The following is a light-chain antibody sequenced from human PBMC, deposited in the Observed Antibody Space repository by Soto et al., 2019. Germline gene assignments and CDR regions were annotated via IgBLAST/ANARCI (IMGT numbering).Light chain of an antibody. CDR2: LAS. CDR3: QSLKRFPHS. Sequence: DIQMTQSPSSLSASVGDRVTIPCRASQDISSYLAWYQQKPGKAPKLLIYLASTLHSGVPSSFSGSGSGTDFSLTISSLQPEDAATYYCQSLKRFPHSFGGGTKVDIK. V-gene: IGKV1-9*01. J-gene: IGKJ4*01. CDR1: QDISSY.